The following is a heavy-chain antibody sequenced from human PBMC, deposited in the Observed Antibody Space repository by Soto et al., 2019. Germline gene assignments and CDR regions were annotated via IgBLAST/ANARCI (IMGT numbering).Heavy chain of an antibody. D-gene: IGHD2-21*02. Sequence: ASVKVSCKASGGTFSSYAISWVRQAPGQGLEWMGGIIPIFGTANYAQKFQGRVTITADESTSTAYMELSSLRSEDTAVYYCARATLAYCGGDCSYDAFDIWGQGTMVTVS. CDR1: GGTFSSYA. CDR2: IIPIFGTA. J-gene: IGHJ3*02. CDR3: ARATLAYCGGDCSYDAFDI. V-gene: IGHV1-69*13.